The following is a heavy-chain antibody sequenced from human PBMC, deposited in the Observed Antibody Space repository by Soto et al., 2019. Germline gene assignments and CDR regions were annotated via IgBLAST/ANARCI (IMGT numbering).Heavy chain of an antibody. D-gene: IGHD3-22*01. CDR1: GGSISTYY. Sequence: PSETLSLTCTVSGGSISTYYWTWIRQPPGEGLEWSGYIYYSGSTNYNPSLKSRVTTSVDTSTKEFSLKMSSVTAADTAVYYCARGSNFYDSSGYLDYWGQGAMVTVSS. CDR2: IYYSGST. J-gene: IGHJ4*02. V-gene: IGHV4-59*01. CDR3: ARGSNFYDSSGYLDY.